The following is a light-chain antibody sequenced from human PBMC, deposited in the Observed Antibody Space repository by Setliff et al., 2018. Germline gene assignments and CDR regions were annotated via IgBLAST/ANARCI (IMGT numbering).Light chain of an antibody. CDR2: DVS. CDR1: SSDVGGYDY. CDR3: SSYTSSSTLYV. Sequence: QSALAQPASMSGSPGQSITISCTGTSSDVGGYDYVSWYQQHPGKAPKFMIYDVSYRPSGVSNRSSGSKSGNTASLTISGLQAEDEADYYCSSYTSSSTLYVFGTGTKVTVL. J-gene: IGLJ1*01. V-gene: IGLV2-14*03.